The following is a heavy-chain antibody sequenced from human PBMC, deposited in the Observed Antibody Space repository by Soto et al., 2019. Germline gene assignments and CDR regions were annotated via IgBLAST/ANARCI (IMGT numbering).Heavy chain of an antibody. CDR2: IIPIFGTA. V-gene: IGHV1-69*01. CDR1: GGTFSSYA. D-gene: IGHD3-3*01. J-gene: IGHJ6*02. CDR3: ARADDFWSGYKDYYYGMDV. Sequence: QVQLVQSGAEVKKPGSSVKVSCKASGGTFSSYAISWVRQAPGQGLEWMGGIIPIFGTANYAQKFRGRVTITADESTSTAYMELSSLRSEDTAVYYCARADDFWSGYKDYYYGMDVWGQGTTVTVSS.